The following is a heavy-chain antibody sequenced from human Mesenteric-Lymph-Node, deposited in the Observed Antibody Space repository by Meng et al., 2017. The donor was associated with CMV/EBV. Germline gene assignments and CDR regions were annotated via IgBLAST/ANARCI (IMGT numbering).Heavy chain of an antibody. CDR2: INIYSGNA. Sequence: ASVKVSCKASGGTFSSYAISWVRQAPGQGLEWMGCINIYSGNANYAQNFQGRVTMTRDTSTTTAYLELRGLTSDDTAVYYCARFYGSGSYSFDYWGQGTLVTVSS. V-gene: IGHV1-18*01. CDR3: ARFYGSGSYSFDY. CDR1: GGTFSSYA. J-gene: IGHJ4*02. D-gene: IGHD3-10*01.